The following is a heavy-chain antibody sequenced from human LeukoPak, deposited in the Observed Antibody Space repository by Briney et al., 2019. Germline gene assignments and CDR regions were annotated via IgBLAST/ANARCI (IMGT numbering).Heavy chain of an antibody. Sequence: ASVKVSCTASGYTFTGYYMHWVRQAPGQGLEWMGWINPNSGGTNYAQKFQGRVTMTRDTSISTAYMELSRLRSDDTAVYYCARVTFLEWSVDYWGQGTLVTVSS. V-gene: IGHV1-2*02. J-gene: IGHJ4*02. CDR1: GYTFTGYY. D-gene: IGHD3-3*02. CDR2: INPNSGGT. CDR3: ARVTFLEWSVDY.